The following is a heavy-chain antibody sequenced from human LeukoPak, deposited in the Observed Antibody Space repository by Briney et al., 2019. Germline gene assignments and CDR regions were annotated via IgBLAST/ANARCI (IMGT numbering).Heavy chain of an antibody. D-gene: IGHD4-11*01. J-gene: IGHJ4*02. V-gene: IGHV3-74*01. Sequence: GGSLRLSCAASGFTFSTYWMHWVRQAPGKGLVWVSRIKSDGSTNYADSVKGRFTISRDNSKNTLYLQMNSLRAEDAAVYYCAKDPRTTVTNYWGQGTLVTVSS. CDR1: GFTFSTYW. CDR2: IKSDGST. CDR3: AKDPRTTVTNY.